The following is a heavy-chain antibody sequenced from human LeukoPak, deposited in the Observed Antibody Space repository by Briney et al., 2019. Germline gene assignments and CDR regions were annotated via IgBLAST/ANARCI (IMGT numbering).Heavy chain of an antibody. Sequence: PSETLSLTCTVSGGSFSGYYWSWIRQPPGKGLEWIGEINNSGSTNFNPSLKSRVTISVDTSKNQFSLKLNSVTAADTAVYYCARGGMTTVTSYFKHWGQGTLVTVSS. CDR3: ARGGMTTVTSYFKH. V-gene: IGHV4-34*01. J-gene: IGHJ1*01. CDR1: GGSFSGYY. CDR2: INNSGST. D-gene: IGHD4-17*01.